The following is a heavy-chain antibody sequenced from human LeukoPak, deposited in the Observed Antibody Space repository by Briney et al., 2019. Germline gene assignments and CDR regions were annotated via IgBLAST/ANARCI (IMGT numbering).Heavy chain of an antibody. CDR3: ATTNVLLWFGELSKTAYFGY. CDR2: INHSGST. CDR1: GGSFSGYY. J-gene: IGHJ4*02. Sequence: SETLSLTCAVYGGSFSGYYWSWIHQPPGKGLEWIGEINHSGSTNYNPSLKSRVTISVDTSKNQFSLKLSSVTAADTAVYYCATTNVLLWFGELSKTAYFGYWGQGTLVTVSS. V-gene: IGHV4-34*01. D-gene: IGHD3-10*01.